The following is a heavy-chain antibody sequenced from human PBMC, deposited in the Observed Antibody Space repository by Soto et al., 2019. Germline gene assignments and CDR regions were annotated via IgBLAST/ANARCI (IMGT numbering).Heavy chain of an antibody. CDR2: IIPILGIA. J-gene: IGHJ4*02. Sequence: QVQLVQSGAEVKKPGSSVTVSCKASGGTFSSYTISWVRQAPGQGLEWMGRIIPILGIANYAQKFQGRVTITADKSTSTAYMELSSLISEDTAVYYCSRTGPGSSGGRNYCGQGTLVTVSS. CDR1: GGTFSSYT. V-gene: IGHV1-69*02. D-gene: IGHD2-15*01. CDR3: SRTGPGSSGGRNY.